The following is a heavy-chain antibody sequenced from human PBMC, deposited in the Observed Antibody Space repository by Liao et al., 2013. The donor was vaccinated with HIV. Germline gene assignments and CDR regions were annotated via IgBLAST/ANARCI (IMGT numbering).Heavy chain of an antibody. V-gene: IGHV4-34*01. CDR2: VNHSGST. J-gene: IGHJ4*02. D-gene: IGHD4-23*01. Sequence: QVQIQQWGAGLLKPSETLSLTCAVYGGSFSDYYWSWIRQPPRKGAWSGLGKVNHSGSTNYNPSLMSRVTISVDTSKNQFSLKMTSVTAADTAVYFCARARWLPSYGGFFPFDTWGQGTLVTVSS. CDR3: ARARWLPSYGGFFPFDT. CDR1: GGSFSDYY.